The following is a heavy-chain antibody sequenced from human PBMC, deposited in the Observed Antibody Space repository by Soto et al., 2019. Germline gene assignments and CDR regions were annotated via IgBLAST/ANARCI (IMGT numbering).Heavy chain of an antibody. CDR3: ARYGSGSSYDY. CDR1: GFTFSIYA. V-gene: IGHV3-64*01. Sequence: EVQLVESGGGLVQPGGSLRLSCAASGFTFSIYAMHWVRQAPGKGLEYVSAISTDGGGTYYANSMKGRFTISRDNSKNTLYLQMGSLRFEDMAVYYCARYGSGSSYDYWGQGTLVTVSS. CDR2: ISTDGGGT. D-gene: IGHD3-10*01. J-gene: IGHJ4*02.